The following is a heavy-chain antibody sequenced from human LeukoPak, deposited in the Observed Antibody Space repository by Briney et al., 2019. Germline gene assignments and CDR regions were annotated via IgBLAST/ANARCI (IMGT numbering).Heavy chain of an antibody. CDR2: IYYSGST. Sequence: PSETPSLTCTVSGGSISSYYWSWIRQPPGKGLEWIGYIYYSGSTNYNPSLKSRVTISVDTSKNQFSLKLSSVTAADTAVYYCASLALGYGYWGQGTLVTVSS. J-gene: IGHJ4*02. CDR1: GGSISSYY. V-gene: IGHV4-59*01. D-gene: IGHD1-1*01. CDR3: ASLALGYGY.